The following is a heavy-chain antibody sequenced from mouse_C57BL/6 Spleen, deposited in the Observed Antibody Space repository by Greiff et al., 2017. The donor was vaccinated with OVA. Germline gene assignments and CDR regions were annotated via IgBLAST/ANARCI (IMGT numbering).Heavy chain of an antibody. CDR3: ARDDYPFYYAMDY. CDR1: GYTFTDYN. V-gene: IGHV1-22*01. J-gene: IGHJ4*01. Sequence: VQLQQSGPELVKPGASVKMSCKASGYTFTDYNMHWVKQSHGKSLEWIGYINPNNGGTSYNQKFKGKATLTVNKSSSTAYMELRSLTSEDSAVYYCARDDYPFYYAMDYWGQGTSVTVSS. D-gene: IGHD2-4*01. CDR2: INPNNGGT.